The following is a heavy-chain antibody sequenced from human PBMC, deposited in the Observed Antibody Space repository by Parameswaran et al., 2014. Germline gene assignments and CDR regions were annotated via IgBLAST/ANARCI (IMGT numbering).Heavy chain of an antibody. D-gene: IGHD3-22*01. V-gene: IGHV4-30-4*01. J-gene: IGHJ6*02. Sequence: VRQMPGKGLEWIGYIYYSGSTYYNPSLKSRVTISVDTSKNQFSLKLSSVTAADTAVYYCARVGDSSGYWKGSYYYYGMDVWGQGTTVTVSS. CDR2: IYYSGST. CDR3: ARVGDSSGYWKGSYYYYGMDV.